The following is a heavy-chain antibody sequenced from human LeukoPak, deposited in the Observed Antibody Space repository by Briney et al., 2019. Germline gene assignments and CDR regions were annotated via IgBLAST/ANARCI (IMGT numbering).Heavy chain of an antibody. V-gene: IGHV4-34*01. Sequence: SETLSLTCAVYGGSFSGYYWSWIRQPPGKGLEWTGEINHSGSTNYNPSLKSRVTISVDTSKNQFSLKLSSVTAADTAVYYCARGRGGYNMPPGYWGQGTLVTVSS. J-gene: IGHJ4*02. CDR1: GGSFSGYY. D-gene: IGHD5-24*01. CDR2: INHSGST. CDR3: ARGRGGYNMPPGY.